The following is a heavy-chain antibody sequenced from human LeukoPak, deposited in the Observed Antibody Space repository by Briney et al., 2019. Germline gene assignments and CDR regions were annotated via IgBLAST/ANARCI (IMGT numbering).Heavy chain of an antibody. Sequence: GGSLRLSCAASGFTVSSNYMSWVRQAPGKGLEWVLVIYSGGSTYYADSVKGRFTISRHNSKNTLYLQMNSLRAEDTAVYYCARAGRGYSYGAFDQWGQGTLVTVSS. CDR1: GFTVSSNY. J-gene: IGHJ4*02. CDR2: IYSGGST. D-gene: IGHD5-18*01. V-gene: IGHV3-53*04. CDR3: ARAGRGYSYGAFDQ.